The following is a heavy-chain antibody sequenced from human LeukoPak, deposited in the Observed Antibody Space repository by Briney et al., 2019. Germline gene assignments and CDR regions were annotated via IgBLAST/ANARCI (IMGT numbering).Heavy chain of an antibody. D-gene: IGHD3-10*01. V-gene: IGHV4-34*01. CDR2: INHSGST. J-gene: IGHJ5*02. CDR1: GGSFSGYY. CDR3: ARSVGYYGSWFDP. Sequence: SETLSLTCAVYGGSFSGYYWSWIRQPTGKGLEWSGEINHSGSTNYNPSLKSRVTISVDTSKNQFSLKLSSVTAADTAVYYCARSVGYYGSWFDPWGQGTLVTVSS.